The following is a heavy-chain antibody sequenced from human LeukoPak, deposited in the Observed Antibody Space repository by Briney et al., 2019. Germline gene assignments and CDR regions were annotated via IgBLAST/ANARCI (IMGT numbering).Heavy chain of an antibody. J-gene: IGHJ6*03. CDR1: GGTFSSYA. D-gene: IGHD4-23*01. V-gene: IGHV1-69*05. CDR2: IIPIFGTA. Sequence: VASVKVSCKASGGTFSSYAISWVRQAPGQGLEWMGGIIPIFGTANYAQKFRGRVTITTDESTSTAHMELTSLRSEDTAVYYCARDQGVVNGYYYYYMDVWGEGTTVTVSS. CDR3: ARDQGVVNGYYYYYMDV.